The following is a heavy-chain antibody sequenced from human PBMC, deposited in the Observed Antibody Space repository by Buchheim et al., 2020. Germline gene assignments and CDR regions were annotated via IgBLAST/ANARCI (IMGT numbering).Heavy chain of an antibody. J-gene: IGHJ4*02. CDR3: AREVRGHAYFDT. V-gene: IGHV3-74*01. Sequence: EVQLVESGGGLIQPGGSLRLSCAASGFTFTTFWMHWVRQVPGKGLMWVSRINPDGSDRSYAASVRGRFTISRDNAEHHISWQMNSLRGEDTGVYSCAREVRGHAYFDTWGQGT. CDR1: GFTFTTFW. CDR2: INPDGSDR.